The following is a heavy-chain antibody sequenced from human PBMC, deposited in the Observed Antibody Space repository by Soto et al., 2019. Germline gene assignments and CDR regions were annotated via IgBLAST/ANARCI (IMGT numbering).Heavy chain of an antibody. Sequence: GGSLRLSCVFSGFTFSSYAMSWVRQAPGKGLEWVSAIGGGGGGTYYADSVKGRFTISRDNSKNTLYLQMSSLRAEDTAVYYCAKPMEGWGQGTTVTVSS. CDR1: GFTFSSYA. V-gene: IGHV3-23*01. CDR3: AKPMEG. CDR2: IGGGGGGT. J-gene: IGHJ6*02.